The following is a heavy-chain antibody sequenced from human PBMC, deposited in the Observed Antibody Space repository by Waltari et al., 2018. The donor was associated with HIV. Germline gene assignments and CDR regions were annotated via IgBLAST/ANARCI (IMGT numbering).Heavy chain of an antibody. CDR2: INEEGSST. J-gene: IGHJ5*02. CDR3: ARDRGGSSYGSLWFDP. V-gene: IGHV3-74*01. D-gene: IGHD5-18*01. CDR1: GFTFSSYW. Sequence: EVQLVESGGGLVQPGGSLRLSCAASGFTFSSYWMHWVRQAPGKGLVWGSRINEEGSSTSYADSVKGRFTISRDNAKNTLYLQMNSLRAEDTAVYYCARDRGGSSYGSLWFDPWGQGTLVTVSS.